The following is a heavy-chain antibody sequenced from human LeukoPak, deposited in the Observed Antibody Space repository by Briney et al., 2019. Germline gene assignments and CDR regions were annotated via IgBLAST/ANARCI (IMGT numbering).Heavy chain of an antibody. Sequence: ASVTVSFTASGYTFTVYYIHWVRQAPGQGLEWMGWINPDSGGTTYAQKFQGRVTMTRDTSISTAYMELNRLNSDDTAVYYCAKDFYGSGSHCDSWGQGTQVTVSP. J-gene: IGHJ4*02. CDR2: INPDSGGT. CDR1: GYTFTVYY. CDR3: AKDFYGSGSHCDS. D-gene: IGHD3-10*01. V-gene: IGHV1-2*02.